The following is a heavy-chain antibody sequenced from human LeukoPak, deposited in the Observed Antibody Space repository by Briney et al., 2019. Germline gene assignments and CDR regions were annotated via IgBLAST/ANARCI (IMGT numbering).Heavy chain of an antibody. Sequence: GGSLRLSCAASGFTFSSYWMSWIRQAPGKGLEWVANIKQDGSEKYYVDSVKGRFTISRDNAKNSLYLQMNSLRAEDTALYYCAKGPPYYYDSSGSFDYWGQGTLVTVSS. CDR3: AKGPPYYYDSSGSFDY. J-gene: IGHJ4*02. CDR1: GFTFSSYW. V-gene: IGHV3-7*03. D-gene: IGHD3-22*01. CDR2: IKQDGSEK.